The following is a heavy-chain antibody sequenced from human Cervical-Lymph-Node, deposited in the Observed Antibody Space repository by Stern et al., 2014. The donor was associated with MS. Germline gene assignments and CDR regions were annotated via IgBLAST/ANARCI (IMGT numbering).Heavy chain of an antibody. D-gene: IGHD3-10*01. V-gene: IGHV3-21*06. CDR3: ARDPITMVRGVIY. J-gene: IGHJ4*02. CDR1: GFTFSSYS. CDR2: ISSSSSYI. Sequence: VQLVESGGGLVKPGGSLRLSCAASGFTFSSYSMNWVRQAPGKGLEWVSSISSSSSYIYYADSVKGRFTISRGNAKNSLELQMDSLRAEDTAVYYCARDPITMVRGVIYWGQGTLVTVSS.